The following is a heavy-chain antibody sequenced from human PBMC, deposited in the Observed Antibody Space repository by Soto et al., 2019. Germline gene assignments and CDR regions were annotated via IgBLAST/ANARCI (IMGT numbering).Heavy chain of an antibody. D-gene: IGHD1-1*01. V-gene: IGHV3-30*18. Sequence: QVQLVESGGGVVQPGRSLRLSCAASRFTFSDYGMHWVRQAPGKGLEWVAAISHDGGNEYYAESLKSRFTISRDNSNNTLYLQINSLKTEDTALYYWSKTGKNCKGTRFSPEAFDNLGQGAGGTVSS. CDR2: ISHDGGNE. CDR3: SKTGKNCKGTRFSPEAFDN. J-gene: IGHJ3*02. CDR1: RFTFSDYG.